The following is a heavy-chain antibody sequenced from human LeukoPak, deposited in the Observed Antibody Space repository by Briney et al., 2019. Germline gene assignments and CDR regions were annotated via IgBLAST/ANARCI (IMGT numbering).Heavy chain of an antibody. V-gene: IGHV1-18*01. CDR1: GYTFTSYG. D-gene: IGHD6-13*01. CDR3: ASSRGYSSSWSPFDY. Sequence: ASVKVSCKASGYTFTSYGISWVRQAPGQGLEWMGWISAYNGNTNYARKLQGRVTMTTDTSTSTACMELRSLRSDDTAVYYCASSRGYSSSWSPFDYWGQGTLVTVSS. CDR2: ISAYNGNT. J-gene: IGHJ4*02.